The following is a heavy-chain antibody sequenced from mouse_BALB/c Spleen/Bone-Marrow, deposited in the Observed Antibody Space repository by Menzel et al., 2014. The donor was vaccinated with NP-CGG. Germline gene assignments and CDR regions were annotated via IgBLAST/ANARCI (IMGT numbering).Heavy chain of an antibody. D-gene: IGHD1-1*01. Sequence: DVQLQETGAELVQPGASVKLSCTASGFNIKDTYLHWVKQRPEQGLEWIGRIDPANGNTEYDPKFQGKATTTADTPSNTAYLQRSSLASEDTAVYYCTDPYYYAGLYFDYWGEGTTLTVSS. CDR1: GFNIKDTY. J-gene: IGHJ2*01. CDR2: IDPANGNT. V-gene: IGHV14-3*02. CDR3: TDPYYYAGLYFDY.